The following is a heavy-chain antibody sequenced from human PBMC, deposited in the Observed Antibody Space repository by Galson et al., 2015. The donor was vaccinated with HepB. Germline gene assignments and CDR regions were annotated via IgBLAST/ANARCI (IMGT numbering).Heavy chain of an antibody. Sequence: SVKVSCKASGGTFSSYAINWVRQAPGQGLEWMGGIIPMYGTTDYAQRFKGRVTITADESTSTAYIEMSSLRSEDTAVYYCARVGGKLGYCSGGSCSNWFDPWGQETLVTVSS. J-gene: IGHJ5*02. CDR3: ARVGGKLGYCSGGSCSNWFDP. D-gene: IGHD2-15*01. V-gene: IGHV1-69*13. CDR2: IIPMYGTT. CDR1: GGTFSSYA.